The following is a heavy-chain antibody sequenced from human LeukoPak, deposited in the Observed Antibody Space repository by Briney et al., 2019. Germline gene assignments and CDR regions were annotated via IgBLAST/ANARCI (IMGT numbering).Heavy chain of an antibody. CDR2: ISGSGGST. V-gene: IGHV3-23*01. CDR1: GFTFSSYA. D-gene: IGHD5-18*01. Sequence: GGSLRLSCAASGFTFSSYAMSWVRQAPGKGLEWVSAISGSGGSTYYADSVKGRFTIPRDNSKNTLYLQMNSLRAEDTAVYYCAKDRGAYSYGYVDAVDIWGQGTMVTVSS. J-gene: IGHJ3*02. CDR3: AKDRGAYSYGYVDAVDI.